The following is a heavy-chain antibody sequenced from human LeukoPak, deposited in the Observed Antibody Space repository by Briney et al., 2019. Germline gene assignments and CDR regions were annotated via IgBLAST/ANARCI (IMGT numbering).Heavy chain of an antibody. V-gene: IGHV3-21*01. D-gene: IGHD3-3*01. Sequence: PGGSLRLSCAASGFTFSSYSMNWVRQAPGKGLEWVSSISSSSSYIYYADSVKGRFTISRDNAKNSLYLQMNSLRAEDTAVYYCAREMYYDFWSGYSYLNWFDPWGQGTLVTVSS. J-gene: IGHJ5*02. CDR1: GFTFSSYS. CDR3: AREMYYDFWSGYSYLNWFDP. CDR2: ISSSSSYI.